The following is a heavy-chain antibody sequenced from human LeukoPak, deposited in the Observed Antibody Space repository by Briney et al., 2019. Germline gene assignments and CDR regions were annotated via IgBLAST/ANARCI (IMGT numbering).Heavy chain of an antibody. V-gene: IGHV3-23*01. CDR1: GFTFSSYA. J-gene: IGHJ5*02. CDR3: AKGAPTGSITIFGVVIPNWFDP. CDR2: ISGSGGST. Sequence: GGSLRPSCAASGFTFSSYAMSWVRQAPGKGLEWVSAISGSGGSTYYADSVKGRFTISRDNSKNTLYLQMNSLRAEDTAVYYCAKGAPTGSITIFGVVIPNWFDPWGQGTLVTVSS. D-gene: IGHD3-3*01.